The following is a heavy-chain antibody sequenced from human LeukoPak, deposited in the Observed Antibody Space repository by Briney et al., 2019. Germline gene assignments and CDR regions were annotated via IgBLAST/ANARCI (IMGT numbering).Heavy chain of an antibody. Sequence: ASVKISCKASGYTFTSYYMHWVRQAPGQGLEWMGWINPNSGGTNYAQKFQGRVTMTRDTSISTAYMELSRLRSDDTAVYYCARDLPSGSGWSYNWFDPWGQGTLVTVSS. V-gene: IGHV1-2*02. J-gene: IGHJ5*02. CDR3: ARDLPSGSGWSYNWFDP. CDR1: GYTFTSYY. D-gene: IGHD6-19*01. CDR2: INPNSGGT.